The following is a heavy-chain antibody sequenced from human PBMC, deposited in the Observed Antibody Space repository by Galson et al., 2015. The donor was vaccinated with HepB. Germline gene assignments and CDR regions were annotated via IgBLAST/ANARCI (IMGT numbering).Heavy chain of an antibody. CDR3: ARDWDYGDYGGGPLRY. V-gene: IGHV1-69*13. D-gene: IGHD4-17*01. CDR2: IIPIFGTA. CDR1: GGTFSSYA. J-gene: IGHJ4*02. Sequence: SVKVSCKASGGTFSSYAISWVRQAPGQGLEWMGGIIPIFGTANYAQKFQGRVAITADESTSTAYMELSSLRSEDTAVYYCARDWDYGDYGGGPLRYWGQGTLVTVSS.